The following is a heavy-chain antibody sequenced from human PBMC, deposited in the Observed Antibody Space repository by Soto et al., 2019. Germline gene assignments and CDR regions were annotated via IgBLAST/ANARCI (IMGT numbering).Heavy chain of an antibody. CDR3: AKKAWDRYFDY. V-gene: IGHV3-23*01. CDR2: ISGSGGST. Sequence: GESLKISCAASGFTFSSYAMSWVRQAPGKGLEWVSAISGSGGSTYYADSVKGRFTISRDNSKNTLYLQMNSLRAEDTAVYYCAKKAWDRYFDYWGQGTLVTVSS. J-gene: IGHJ4*02. D-gene: IGHD1-26*01. CDR1: GFTFSSYA.